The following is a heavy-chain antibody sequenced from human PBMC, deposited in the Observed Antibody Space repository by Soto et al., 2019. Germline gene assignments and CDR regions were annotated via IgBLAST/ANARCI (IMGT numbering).Heavy chain of an antibody. CDR3: ARASLSSGSYYKHFDP. J-gene: IGHJ5*02. Sequence: SVKVSCKASGGTFSSYTISWVRQAPGQGLEWMGRIIPILGIANYAQKFQGRVTITADKSTSTAYMELSSLRSEDTAVYYCARASLSSGSYYKHFDPWGQGTLVTVSS. CDR2: IIPILGIA. D-gene: IGHD3-10*02. V-gene: IGHV1-69*02. CDR1: GGTFSSYT.